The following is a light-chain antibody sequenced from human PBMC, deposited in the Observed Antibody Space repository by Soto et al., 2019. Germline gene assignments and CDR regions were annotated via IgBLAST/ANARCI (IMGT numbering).Light chain of an antibody. CDR2: KSS. Sequence: DIQMTQSPATLSASVGDRVTITCLANQSITSWLAWYQRRPGKAHRLLISKSSSLESGVPSRFSGGGFGTEFTLTISSLQPDDFATYYCQQYDSRVTFGQGTTVEIK. J-gene: IGKJ1*01. CDR3: QQYDSRVT. CDR1: QSITSW. V-gene: IGKV1-5*03.